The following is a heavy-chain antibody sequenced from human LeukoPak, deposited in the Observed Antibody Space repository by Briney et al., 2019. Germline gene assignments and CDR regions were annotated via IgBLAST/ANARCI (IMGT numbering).Heavy chain of an antibody. CDR3: AREGKDWYLDL. J-gene: IGHJ2*01. CDR2: IGTAGAT. CDR1: GFTFSNYD. V-gene: IGHV3-13*01. D-gene: IGHD4-23*01. Sequence: GGSLRLSCAASGFTFSNYDMHWVRQATGKGLEWVSNIGTAGATYYPGSVKGRLTISRENAKNSLYLQMNSLRAGDTAVYYCAREGKDWYLDLWGRGTLVIVSS.